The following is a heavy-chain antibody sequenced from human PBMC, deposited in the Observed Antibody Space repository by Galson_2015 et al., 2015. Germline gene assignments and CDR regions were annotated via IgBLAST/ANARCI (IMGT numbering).Heavy chain of an antibody. V-gene: IGHV3-7*04. CDR1: GFTFSSYW. CDR2: IKQDGSEK. CDR3: ARARYYYGSGEYYYYMDV. D-gene: IGHD3-10*01. Sequence: SLRLSCAASGFTFSSYWMTWVRQAPGKGLEWVANIKQDGSEKYHVDSVKGRFTISRDNAKNSLYLQMNSLGAEDTAVYYCARARYYYGSGEYYYYMDVWGKGTTVTVSS. J-gene: IGHJ6*03.